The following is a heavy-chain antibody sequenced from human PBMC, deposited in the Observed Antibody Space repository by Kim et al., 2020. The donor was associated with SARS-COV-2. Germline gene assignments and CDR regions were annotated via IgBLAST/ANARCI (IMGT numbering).Heavy chain of an antibody. CDR2: IYYSGST. CDR1: GGSISSYY. J-gene: IGHJ5*02. D-gene: IGHD3-10*01. V-gene: IGHV4-59*01. Sequence: SETLSLTCTVSGGSISSYYWSWIRQPPGKGLEWIGYIYYSGSTNYNPSLKSRVTISVDTSKNQFSLKLSSVTAADTAVYYCARARGGIITYNWFDPWGQGTLVTVSS. CDR3: ARARGGIITYNWFDP.